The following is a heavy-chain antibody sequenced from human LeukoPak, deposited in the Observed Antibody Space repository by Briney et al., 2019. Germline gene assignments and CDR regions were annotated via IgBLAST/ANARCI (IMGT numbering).Heavy chain of an antibody. CDR1: GGSISSSSYY. J-gene: IGHJ4*02. D-gene: IGHD3-10*01. CDR3: ASGNLWFGELIDY. CDR2: IYYSGST. Sequence: PSETLSLTCSVSGGSISSSSYYWGWIRQPPGKGLEWIGSIYYSGSTYYNPSLKSRVTISVDTSKNQFSLKLSSVTAADTAVYYCASGNLWFGELIDYWGQGTLVTVSS. V-gene: IGHV4-39*01.